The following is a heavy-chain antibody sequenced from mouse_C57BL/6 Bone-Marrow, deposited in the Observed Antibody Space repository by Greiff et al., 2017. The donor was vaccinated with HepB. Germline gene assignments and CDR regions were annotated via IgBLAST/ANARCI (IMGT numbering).Heavy chain of an antibody. CDR2: ISSGGSYT. Sequence: EVQLVESGGDLVKPGGSLKLSCAASGFTFSSYGMSWVRQTPDMRLEWVATISSGGSYTYYPDSVKGRFTISRDNAKNTLYLQMSSLKSEDTAMYYSARRGFAYWGQGTLVTVSA. V-gene: IGHV5-6*01. CDR1: GFTFSSYG. CDR3: ARRGFAY. J-gene: IGHJ3*01.